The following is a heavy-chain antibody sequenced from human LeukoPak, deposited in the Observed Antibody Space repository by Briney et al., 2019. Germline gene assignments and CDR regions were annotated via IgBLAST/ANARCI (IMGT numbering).Heavy chain of an antibody. D-gene: IGHD4/OR15-4a*01. CDR3: ARRAGAYSHPYDY. J-gene: IGHJ4*02. V-gene: IGHV3-23*01. Sequence: GGSLRLSCAASGFTFSTYAMGWVRQAPGKGLEWVSAISGSGGSTHYSDSVKGRFTISRDNSKNTLYLQMNSLRAEDTAVYYCARRAGAYSHPYDYWGQGTLVTVSS. CDR2: ISGSGGST. CDR1: GFTFSTYA.